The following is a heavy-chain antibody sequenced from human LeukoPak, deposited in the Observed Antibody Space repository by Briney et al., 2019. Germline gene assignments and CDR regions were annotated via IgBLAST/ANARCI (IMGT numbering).Heavy chain of an antibody. V-gene: IGHV3-30*02. Sequence: PGGSLRLSCAASGFTFSSYGMHWVRQAPGKGLEWVAFIRYDGSNKYYADSVKGRFTISRDNSENTLYLQMNSLRADDTAVYYCAKDLLYYFDYWGQGTLVTVSS. CDR2: IRYDGSNK. J-gene: IGHJ4*02. CDR1: GFTFSSYG. CDR3: AKDLLYYFDY.